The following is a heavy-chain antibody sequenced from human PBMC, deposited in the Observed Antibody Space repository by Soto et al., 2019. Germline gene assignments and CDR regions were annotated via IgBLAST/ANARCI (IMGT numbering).Heavy chain of an antibody. Sequence: SETLSLTCTVSGGSISSSSYYWGWIRQPPGKGLEWIGSIYYSGSTYYNPSLKSRVTISVDTSKNQFSLKLSSVTAADTAVYYCARGLRYFDWLLGCRFDPWGQGTLVTVSS. CDR3: ARGLRYFDWLLGCRFDP. CDR2: IYYSGST. CDR1: GGSISSSSYY. J-gene: IGHJ5*02. V-gene: IGHV4-39*01. D-gene: IGHD3-9*01.